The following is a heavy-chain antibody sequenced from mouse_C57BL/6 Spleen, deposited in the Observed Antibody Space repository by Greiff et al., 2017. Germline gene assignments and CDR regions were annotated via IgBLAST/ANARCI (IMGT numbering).Heavy chain of an antibody. V-gene: IGHV1-69*01. CDR1: GYTFTSYW. CDR2: IDPSDSYT. J-gene: IGHJ4*01. Sequence: VQLQQPGAELVMPWASVKLSCKASGYTFTSYWMHWVKQRPGQGLEWIGEIDPSDSYTNYNQKFKGKSTLTVDKSSSTAYMQLSSLTSEDAAVYYCARGGETTVPYAMDYWGQGTSVTVSS. CDR3: ARGGETTVPYAMDY. D-gene: IGHD1-1*01.